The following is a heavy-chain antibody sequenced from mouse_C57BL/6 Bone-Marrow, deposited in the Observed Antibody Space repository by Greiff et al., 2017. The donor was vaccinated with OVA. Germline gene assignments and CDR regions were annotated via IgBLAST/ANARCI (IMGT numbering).Heavy chain of an antibody. CDR2: IYPGSGST. CDR3: ARVVVAPHYYAMDD. V-gene: IGHV1-55*01. D-gene: IGHD1-1*01. J-gene: IGHJ4*01. CDR1: GYTFTSYW. Sequence: VQLQQPGAELVKPGAPVKMSCKASGYTFTSYWITWAKQRPGQGLEWIGDIYPGSGSTNYNEKFKSKATLTVDTSSSTAYMQLSSLTSEDSAVYYCARVVVAPHYYAMDDWGQGTSVTVSS.